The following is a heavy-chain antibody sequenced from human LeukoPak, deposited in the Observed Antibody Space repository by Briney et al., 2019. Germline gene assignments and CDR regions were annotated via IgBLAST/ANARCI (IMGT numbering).Heavy chain of an antibody. V-gene: IGHV4-31*03. J-gene: IGHJ4*02. CDR2: IYYSGTT. D-gene: IGHD4-23*01. CDR3: ARRRTATVDFDY. CDR1: GXSISSGGYY. Sequence: SQTLSLTCTVSGXSISSGGYYWSWIRQHPGKGLEWIGFIYYSGTTYYNPSLKSRVSISIDTSKNQFSLKLSSVTAADTAVYYCARRRTATVDFDYWGQGTLVTVSS.